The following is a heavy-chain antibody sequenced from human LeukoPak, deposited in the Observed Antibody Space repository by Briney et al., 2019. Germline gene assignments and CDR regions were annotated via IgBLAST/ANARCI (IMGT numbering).Heavy chain of an antibody. J-gene: IGHJ4*02. CDR3: ARDAATGYSGYEVFDY. Sequence: PGRSLRLSCAASGFTFSSYGMHWVRQAPGKGLEWVAVVWYDGSNKYYADSVKGRFTISRDSSKNTLYLQMNSLRAEDTAVYYCARDAATGYSGYEVFDYWGQGTLVTVSS. CDR1: GFTFSSYG. D-gene: IGHD5-12*01. CDR2: VWYDGSNK. V-gene: IGHV3-33*01.